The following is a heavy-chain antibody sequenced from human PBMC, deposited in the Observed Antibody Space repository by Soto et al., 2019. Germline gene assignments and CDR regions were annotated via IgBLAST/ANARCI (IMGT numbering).Heavy chain of an antibody. CDR1: GGSISSGGYY. J-gene: IGHJ4*02. Sequence: QVQLQESGPGLVKPSQTLSLTCTVSGGSISSGGYYWSWIRQHPGKGLEWIGYIYYSGSTYYNPSLKGRVTLPVDTSKNQFSRKLGSVTPADPAVFSCGRDPLTWGQETLVTVPS. CDR3: GRDPLT. V-gene: IGHV4-31*03. CDR2: IYYSGST.